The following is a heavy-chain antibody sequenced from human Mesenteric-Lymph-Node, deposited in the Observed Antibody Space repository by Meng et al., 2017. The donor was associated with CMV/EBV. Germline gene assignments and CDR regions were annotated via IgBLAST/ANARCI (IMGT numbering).Heavy chain of an antibody. Sequence: GESLKISCAASGFTFSDYYMSWIRQAPGKGLEWVSYISSSGSTIYYADSVKGRFTISRDNAKNSLYLQMNSLRAEDTAVYYCAREAAAGYYYFYGMDVWGQGTTVTVSS. CDR1: GFTFSDYY. V-gene: IGHV3-11*04. J-gene: IGHJ6*02. CDR2: ISSSGSTI. CDR3: AREAAAGYYYFYGMDV. D-gene: IGHD6-13*01.